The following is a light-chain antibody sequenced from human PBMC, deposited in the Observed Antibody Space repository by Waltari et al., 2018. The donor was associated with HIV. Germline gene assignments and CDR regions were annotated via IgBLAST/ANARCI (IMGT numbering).Light chain of an antibody. V-gene: IGLV3-25*03. J-gene: IGLJ3*02. CDR2: KDT. CDR3: QSADSTTWV. Sequence: SYELTHPPSVSVSPGQTARITCSGDALAKQYAYWYQQKPGQAPILVIYKDTERPSGIPERFSGSSSGTTVTLTISGVQAEDEADYYCQSADSTTWVFGGGTKLTVL. CDR1: ALAKQY.